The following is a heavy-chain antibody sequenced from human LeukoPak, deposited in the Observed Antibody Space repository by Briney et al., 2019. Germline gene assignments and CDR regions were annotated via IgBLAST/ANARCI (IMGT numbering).Heavy chain of an antibody. V-gene: IGHV3-23*01. D-gene: IGHD6-19*01. CDR2: IIGSGSST. Sequence: GGSLRLSCAASGFTFSSYAMSWVRQAPGKGLEWVSVIIGSGSSTYYADSVKGRFTISRDNSKDTLYLQMNSLRAEDTAIYYCAKGGSMAGTGYFDYWGQGTLVTVSS. CDR3: AKGGSMAGTGYFDY. J-gene: IGHJ4*02. CDR1: GFTFSSYA.